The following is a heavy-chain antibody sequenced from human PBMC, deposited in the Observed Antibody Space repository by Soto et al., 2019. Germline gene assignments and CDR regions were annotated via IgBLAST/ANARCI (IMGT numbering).Heavy chain of an antibody. CDR3: AREVRDTAVADFDY. J-gene: IGHJ4*02. V-gene: IGHV3-48*02. CDR1: GFTVSSYS. D-gene: IGHD5-18*01. CDR2: ISSSISTM. Sequence: EVQRVESGGGVVQPGGSVRLSCAAAGFTVSSYSMNWVRQAPGKGLEWLSYISSSISTMHYADSVKGRFTISRDNAKNSLYLQINSLRDEDTAVYYCAREVRDTAVADFDYWGQGTLVTVSS.